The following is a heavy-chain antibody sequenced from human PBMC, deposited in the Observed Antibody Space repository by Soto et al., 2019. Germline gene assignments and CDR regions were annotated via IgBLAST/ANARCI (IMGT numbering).Heavy chain of an antibody. CDR1: GYTFTSYD. CDR2: MNPNSGNT. CDR3: AITLWFGELLEANWFDP. D-gene: IGHD3-10*01. J-gene: IGHJ5*02. V-gene: IGHV1-8*01. Sequence: ASVKVSCKASGYTFTSYDINWVRQATGQGLEWMGWMNPNSGNTGYAQKFRGRVTMTRNTSISTAYMELSSLRSEDTAVYYCAITLWFGELLEANWFDPWGQGTLVTVSS.